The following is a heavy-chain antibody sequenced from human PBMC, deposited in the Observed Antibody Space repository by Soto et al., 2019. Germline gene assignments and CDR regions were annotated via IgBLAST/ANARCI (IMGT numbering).Heavy chain of an antibody. Sequence: SETLSLTCAVSSGSISSSNWWSWVRQPPGKGLEWIGEIYHSGSTNYNPSLKSRVTISVDKSKNQFSLKLSSVTAADTAVYYCARATSERDFWSGYYHNWFDPWGQGTLVTVSS. V-gene: IGHV4-4*02. J-gene: IGHJ5*02. D-gene: IGHD3-3*01. CDR3: ARATSERDFWSGYYHNWFDP. CDR2: IYHSGST. CDR1: SGSISSSNW.